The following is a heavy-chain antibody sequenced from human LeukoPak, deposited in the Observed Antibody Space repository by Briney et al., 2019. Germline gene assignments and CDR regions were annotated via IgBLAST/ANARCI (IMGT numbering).Heavy chain of an antibody. Sequence: SETLSLTCTVSGGSVSSSSYYWGWIRQPPGKGLEWIGNINYSGTTYYNPSLKSRVTISVDTSKRQFSLNLSSVTAADTAVYYCARPTIEANTMIIVSKGSFDSWGQGTLVTVSS. CDR3: ARPTIEANTMIIVSKGSFDS. J-gene: IGHJ4*02. V-gene: IGHV4-39*01. CDR1: GGSVSSSSYY. D-gene: IGHD3-22*01. CDR2: INYSGTT.